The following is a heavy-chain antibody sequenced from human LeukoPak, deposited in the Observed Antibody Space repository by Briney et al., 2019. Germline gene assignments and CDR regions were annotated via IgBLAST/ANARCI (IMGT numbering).Heavy chain of an antibody. J-gene: IGHJ6*03. CDR3: ARSRITMDRGVHPYYYYYMDV. CDR1: GFTFSSYS. Sequence: GGSMRLSCAASGFTFSSYSMDWVRQVPGKGLEWVSSISSSSSYIYYADSVKGRFTISRDNAKNSLYLQMNSLRAEDTAVYYCARSRITMDRGVHPYYYYYMDVWGKGTTVTVSS. D-gene: IGHD3-10*01. CDR2: ISSSSSYI. V-gene: IGHV3-21*01.